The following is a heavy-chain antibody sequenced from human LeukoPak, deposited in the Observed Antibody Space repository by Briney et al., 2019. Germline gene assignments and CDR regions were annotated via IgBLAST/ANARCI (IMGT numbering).Heavy chain of an antibody. J-gene: IGHJ6*02. CDR1: GFTFSSYY. CDR3: ARSYSNHLFGMDV. CDR2: MYSGGST. V-gene: IGHV3-66*01. D-gene: IGHD4-11*01. Sequence: GGSLRLSCAASGFTFSSYYMTWVRQAPGKGLEWVSVMYSGGSTYYADSVKGRVAISRDNSQNTVFLQRNSVRVEDTAVYYCARSYSNHLFGMDVWGQGTAVTVSS.